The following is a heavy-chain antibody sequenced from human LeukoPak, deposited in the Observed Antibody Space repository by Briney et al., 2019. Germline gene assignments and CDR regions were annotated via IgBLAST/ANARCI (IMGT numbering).Heavy chain of an antibody. J-gene: IGHJ4*02. CDR1: GFTFSSYD. CDR2: IGTAGDT. D-gene: IGHD3-22*01. Sequence: GGSLRLSCAASGFTFSSYDMHWVRQATGKGLEWVSAIGTAGDTYYPGSVKGRFTISRENAKNSLYLQMNSLRAGDTAVYYCARMSYDSSGYSYYFDYWGQGTLVTVSS. CDR3: ARMSYDSSGYSYYFDY. V-gene: IGHV3-13*01.